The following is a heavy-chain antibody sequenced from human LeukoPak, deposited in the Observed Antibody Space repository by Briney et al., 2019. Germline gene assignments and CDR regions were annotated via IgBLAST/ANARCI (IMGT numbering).Heavy chain of an antibody. D-gene: IGHD2-15*01. V-gene: IGHV4-39*07. J-gene: IGHJ3*02. CDR3: ARAPLRVVPRRAFDI. CDR2: IYYSGST. Sequence: SETLSLTCTVSGGSISSSSYYWGWIRQPPGKGLEWIGSIYYSGSTYYNPSLKSRVTISVDASKNQFSLKLSSVTAADTAVYYCARAPLRVVPRRAFDIWGRGTMVTVSS. CDR1: GGSISSSSYY.